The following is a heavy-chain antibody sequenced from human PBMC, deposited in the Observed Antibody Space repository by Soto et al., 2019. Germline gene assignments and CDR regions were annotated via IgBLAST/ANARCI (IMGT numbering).Heavy chain of an antibody. Sequence: EVQLSESGGGLVQPGGSLRLSCAASGFTFSNYDMSWVRQAPGKGLEWVSGISKNGANKWYADTVKGRFTISRDNSKNTLFLQMISLRPDDTAVYYCAQRGGNDYWGGFDYWGPGTLVTVSS. CDR3: AQRGGNDYWGGFDY. CDR1: GFTFSNYD. V-gene: IGHV3-23*01. CDR2: ISKNGANK. J-gene: IGHJ4*02. D-gene: IGHD7-27*01.